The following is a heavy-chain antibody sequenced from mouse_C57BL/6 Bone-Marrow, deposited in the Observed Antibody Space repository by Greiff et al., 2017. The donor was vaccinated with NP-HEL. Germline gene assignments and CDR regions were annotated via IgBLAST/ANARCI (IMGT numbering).Heavy chain of an antibody. CDR3: ARLYYYGSLDY. CDR2: ISSGGSYT. V-gene: IGHV5-6*02. CDR1: GFTFSSYG. D-gene: IGHD1-1*01. Sequence: EVKLEESGGDLVKPGGSLKLSCAASGFTFSSYGMSWVRQTPDKRLEWVATISSGGSYTYYPDSVKGRFTISRDNAKNTLYLQMSSLKSEDTAMYYCARLYYYGSLDYWGQGTTLTVSS. J-gene: IGHJ2*01.